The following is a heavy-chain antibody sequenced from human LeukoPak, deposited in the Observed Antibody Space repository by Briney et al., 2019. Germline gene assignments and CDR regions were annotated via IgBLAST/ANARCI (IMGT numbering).Heavy chain of an antibody. CDR3: ARGGRDCGGDCYVAAFDI. D-gene: IGHD2-21*02. V-gene: IGHV1-69*13. CDR1: GGTFSSYA. CDR2: IIPIFGTA. J-gene: IGHJ3*02. Sequence: SVKVSCKASGGTFSSYAISWVRQAPGQGLEWMGGIIPIFGTANYAQKFQGRVTITADESTSTAYMELSSLRSEDTAVSYCARGGRDCGGDCYVAAFDIWGQGTMVTVSS.